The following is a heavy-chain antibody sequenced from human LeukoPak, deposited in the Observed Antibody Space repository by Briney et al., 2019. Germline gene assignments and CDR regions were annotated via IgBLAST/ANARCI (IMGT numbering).Heavy chain of an antibody. D-gene: IGHD3-16*02. Sequence: ASVKVSCKASGYTFTSYYMHWVRQAPGQGLEWMGIINPSGGSTSYAQKFQGRVTMTRDTSTSTAYMELRSLRSDDTAVYYCARDQYDSVWGSHRPYFDYWGQGTLVTVSS. J-gene: IGHJ4*02. CDR1: GYTFTSYY. CDR2: INPSGGST. V-gene: IGHV1-46*01. CDR3: ARDQYDSVWGSHRPYFDY.